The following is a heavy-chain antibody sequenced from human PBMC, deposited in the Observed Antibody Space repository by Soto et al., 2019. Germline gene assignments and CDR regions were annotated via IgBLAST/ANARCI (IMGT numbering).Heavy chain of an antibody. J-gene: IGHJ4*02. CDR1: GYTFTSYA. CDR2: INAGNGNT. D-gene: IGHD4-17*01. CDR3: ARDAGYGGNLPFDY. V-gene: IGHV1-3*01. Sequence: SVEVSCRASGYTFTSYAMHWVRQAPGQRLEWMGWINAGNGNTKYSQKFQGRVTITRDTSASTAYMELSSLRSEDTAVYYCARDAGYGGNLPFDYWGQGTLVTVSS.